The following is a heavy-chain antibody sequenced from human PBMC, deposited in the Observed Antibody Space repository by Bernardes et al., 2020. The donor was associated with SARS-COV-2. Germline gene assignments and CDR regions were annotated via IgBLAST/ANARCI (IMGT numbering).Heavy chain of an antibody. V-gene: IGHV4-31*03. D-gene: IGHD3-22*01. CDR1: GGSISSGGYY. CDR2: IYYSGST. CDR3: ARVPSKITMIVVVIDGAFDI. J-gene: IGHJ3*02. Sequence: SETLSLTCTVSGGSISSGGYYWSWIRQHPGKGLEWIGYIYYSGSTYYNPSLKSRVTISVDTSKNQFSLKLSSVTAADTVVYYCARVPSKITMIVVVIDGAFDIWGQGTMVTVSS.